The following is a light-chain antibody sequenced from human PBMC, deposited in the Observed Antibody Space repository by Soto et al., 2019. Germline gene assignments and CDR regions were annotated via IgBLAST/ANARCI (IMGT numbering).Light chain of an antibody. CDR1: SSDIGGYKY. CDR3: CSYTGSYTLV. CDR2: YVN. J-gene: IGLJ3*02. Sequence: QSALTQPRSXXXXXXXXXXXXCTGTSSDIGGYKYVSWYRQDPGKAPKLILSYVNKRPSGVPDRFSGSKSGNTASLTISGLQTDDEAAYYCCSYTGSYTLVFGGGTKVTVL. V-gene: IGLV2-11*01.